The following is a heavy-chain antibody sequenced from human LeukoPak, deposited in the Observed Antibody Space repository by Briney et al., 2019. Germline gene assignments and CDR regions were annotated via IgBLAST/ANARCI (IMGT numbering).Heavy chain of an antibody. Sequence: PSETLSLTCAVPGGFIGSGGYSWSWIRQPPGKRLEWIGYIYYSGSTYYNPSLKSRVTISVDTSKNQFSLKLSSVTAADTAVYYCARLFSPGLGYGSGSYSYYYYYYMDVWGKGTTVTISS. V-gene: IGHV4-30-4*07. CDR2: IYYSGST. J-gene: IGHJ6*03. D-gene: IGHD3-10*01. CDR1: GGFIGSGGYS. CDR3: ARLFSPGLGYGSGSYSYYYYYYMDV.